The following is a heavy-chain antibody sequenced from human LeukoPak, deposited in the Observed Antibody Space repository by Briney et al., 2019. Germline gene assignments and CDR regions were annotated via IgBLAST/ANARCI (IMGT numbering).Heavy chain of an antibody. CDR2: IYYSGRT. CDR3: ARVSTIFGVVIMGVDY. CDR1: GGSISSGDYY. D-gene: IGHD3-3*01. J-gene: IGHJ4*02. V-gene: IGHV4-30-4*08. Sequence: PSETLSLTCTVSGGSISSGDYYWSWIRQPPGKGLEWIGYIYYSGRTYYNPSLKSRVTISVDTSKNQFSLKLSSVTAADTAVYYCARVSTIFGVVIMGVDYWGQGTLVTVCS.